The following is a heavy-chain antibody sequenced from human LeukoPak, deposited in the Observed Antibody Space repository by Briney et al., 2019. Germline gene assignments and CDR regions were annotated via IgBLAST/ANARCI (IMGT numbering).Heavy chain of an antibody. CDR1: GFTFSSYG. J-gene: IGHJ6*02. Sequence: GGSLRLSCAASGFTFSSYGMHWVRQAPGKGLEWVAVISYEGSNKYYADSVKGRFTISRDNSKNTLYLQMNSLRAEDTAVYYCAKKEVAYYYGMDVWGQGTTVTVSS. CDR2: ISYEGSNK. D-gene: IGHD5-24*01. CDR3: AKKEVAYYYGMDV. V-gene: IGHV3-30*18.